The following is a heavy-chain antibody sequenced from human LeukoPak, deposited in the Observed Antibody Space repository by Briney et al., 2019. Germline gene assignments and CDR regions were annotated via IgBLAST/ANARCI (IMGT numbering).Heavy chain of an antibody. Sequence: GGPLRLSCAASGFGFSSYAVSWVRQGPGKGLEWVSSVTGIVGRTYYADSVDGRFTISRDNSKSTVYLQMNSLRAEDTAVYYCAKYMTPDTVAAIPPFDYWGQGTLVTVSS. CDR3: AKYMTPDTVAAIPPFDY. V-gene: IGHV3-23*01. CDR2: VTGIVGRT. D-gene: IGHD5-12*01. CDR1: GFGFSSYA. J-gene: IGHJ4*02.